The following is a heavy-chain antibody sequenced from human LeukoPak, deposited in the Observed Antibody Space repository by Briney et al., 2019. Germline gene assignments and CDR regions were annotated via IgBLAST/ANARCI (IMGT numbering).Heavy chain of an antibody. V-gene: IGHV3-53*01. CDR1: NISVSDHF. D-gene: IGHD3-3*01. Sequence: GSLRLSCAASNISVSDHFVTWVRQAPGKGLECVAVLYTGGSTFYADSVQGRFTISRDNAKNSLYLQMNSLRAEDTAVYYCARETDFWSGYYFTRLDGYYYGMDVWGQGTTVTVSS. CDR3: ARETDFWSGYYFTRLDGYYYGMDV. CDR2: LYTGGST. J-gene: IGHJ6*02.